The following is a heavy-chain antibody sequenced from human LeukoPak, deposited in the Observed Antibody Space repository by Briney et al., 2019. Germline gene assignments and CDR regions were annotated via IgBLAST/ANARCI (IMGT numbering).Heavy chain of an antibody. D-gene: IGHD1-26*01. CDR3: AVLGIVGGVDY. Sequence: ASVKVSCKASGGTFSSYAISWVRQAPGQGLEWMGRIIPILGIANYAQKFQGRVTITADKSTSTAYMELSGLRSEDTAVYYCAVLGIVGGVDYWGQGTLVTVSS. J-gene: IGHJ4*02. CDR1: GGTFSSYA. V-gene: IGHV1-69*04. CDR2: IIPILGIA.